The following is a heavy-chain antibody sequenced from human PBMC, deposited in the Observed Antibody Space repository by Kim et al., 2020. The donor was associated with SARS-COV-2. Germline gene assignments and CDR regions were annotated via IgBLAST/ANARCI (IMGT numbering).Heavy chain of an antibody. CDR2: IYSGGSST. D-gene: IGHD1-26*01. J-gene: IGHJ4*02. Sequence: GGSLRLSCAASGFTFSSYAMSWVRQAPGKGLEWVSVIYSGGSSTYYADSVKGRFTISRDNSKNTLYLQMNSLRAEDTAVYYCAKSPYSGSLGSDYYFDYWGQGTLVTVSS. CDR1: GFTFSSYA. V-gene: IGHV3-23*03. CDR3: AKSPYSGSLGSDYYFDY.